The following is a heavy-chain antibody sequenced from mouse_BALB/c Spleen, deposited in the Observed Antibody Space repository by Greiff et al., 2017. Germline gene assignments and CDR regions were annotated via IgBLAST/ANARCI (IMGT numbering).Heavy chain of an antibody. CDR3: ARVYGYGYAMDY. V-gene: IGHV5-12-2*01. D-gene: IGHD1-2*01. CDR1: GFTFSSYT. J-gene: IGHJ4*01. CDR2: ISNGGGST. Sequence: EVQVVESGGGLVQPGGSLKLSCAASGFTFSSYTMSWVRQTPEKRLEWVAYISNGGGSTYYPDTVKGRFTISRDNAKNTLYLQMSSLKSEDTAMYYCARVYGYGYAMDYWGQGTSVTVSS.